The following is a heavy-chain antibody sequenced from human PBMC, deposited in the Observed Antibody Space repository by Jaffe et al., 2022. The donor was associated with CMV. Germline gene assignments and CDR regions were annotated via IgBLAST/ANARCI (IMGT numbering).Heavy chain of an antibody. CDR3: ARADCSSTSCKFPHYYYYYGMDV. CDR1: GFTFSSYW. V-gene: IGHV3-74*01. J-gene: IGHJ6*02. D-gene: IGHD2-2*01. CDR2: INSDGSST. Sequence: EVQLVESGGGLVQPGGSLRLSCAASGFTFSSYWMHWVRQAPGKGLVWVSRINSDGSSTSYADSVKGRFTISRDNAKNTLYLQMNSLRAEDTAVYYCARADCSSTSCKFPHYYYYYGMDVWGQGTTVTVSS.